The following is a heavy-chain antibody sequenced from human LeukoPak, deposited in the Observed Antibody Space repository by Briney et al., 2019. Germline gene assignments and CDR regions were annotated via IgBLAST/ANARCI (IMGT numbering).Heavy chain of an antibody. CDR1: GYTFTGYF. J-gene: IGHJ4*02. Sequence: GASVNVSCKASGYTFTGYFMHWVRRAPGQGLEWMGWINPNSGGTKYAQKSQGRVTMTRDTSISTAHMELNRLRFDDTAIYYCASGGYSASDTLDYWGQGTLVTVSS. V-gene: IGHV1-2*02. CDR3: ASGGYSASDTLDY. CDR2: INPNSGGT. D-gene: IGHD1-26*01.